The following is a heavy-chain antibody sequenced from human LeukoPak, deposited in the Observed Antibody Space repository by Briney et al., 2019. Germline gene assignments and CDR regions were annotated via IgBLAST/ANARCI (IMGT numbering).Heavy chain of an antibody. CDR2: ILFDGSNK. CDR3: ARDSTSWTFDY. V-gene: IGHV3-33*01. CDR1: GVTFSTFG. D-gene: IGHD2-2*01. Sequence: GGSLRLSCAASGVTFSTFGMHWVRQAPGKGLEWVAVILFDGSNKYYGDSVKGRFTISRDNSKNSLYLQMNSLRAEDMAVYYCARDSTSWTFDYWGQGTLVTVSS. J-gene: IGHJ4*02.